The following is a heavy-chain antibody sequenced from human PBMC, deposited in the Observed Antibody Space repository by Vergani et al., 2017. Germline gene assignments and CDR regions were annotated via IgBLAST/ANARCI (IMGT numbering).Heavy chain of an antibody. J-gene: IGHJ4*02. CDR1: GFTFDDYA. CDR2: ISWNSGSI. V-gene: IGHV3-9*01. Sequence: EVQLVESGGGLVQPGRSLRLSCAASGFTFDDYAMHWVRQAPGKGLEWVSGISWNSGSIGYADSVKGRFTISRDNAKNSLYLQMNSLRAEDTAVYYCARDPGDYGNLAFDYWGQGTLVTVSS. D-gene: IGHD4-17*01. CDR3: ARDPGDYGNLAFDY.